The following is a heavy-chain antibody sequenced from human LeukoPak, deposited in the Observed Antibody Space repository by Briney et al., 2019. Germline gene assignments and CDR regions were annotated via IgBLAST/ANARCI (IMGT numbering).Heavy chain of an antibody. CDR1: GFTFSSYA. CDR3: AKGVRFYSNYVNY. V-gene: IGHV3-23*01. D-gene: IGHD4-11*01. J-gene: IGHJ4*02. CDR2: ISGNDDTT. Sequence: PGGSLRLSCAASGFTFSSYAMSWVRQAPGKGLEWVSCISGNDDTTYYAESVRGRFAISRDNSKNILYLQMNSLRAEETATYYCAKGVRFYSNYVNYWGQGTLVTVSS.